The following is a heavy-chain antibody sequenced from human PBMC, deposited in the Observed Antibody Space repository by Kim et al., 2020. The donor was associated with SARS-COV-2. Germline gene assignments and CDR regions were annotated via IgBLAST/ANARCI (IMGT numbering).Heavy chain of an antibody. V-gene: IGHV3-74*01. Sequence: DSVKGRFTISRDNAKNTLYLQMNSLRAEDTAVYYCARMINVLLWFGYFDYWGQGTLVTVSS. J-gene: IGHJ4*02. D-gene: IGHD3-10*01. CDR3: ARMINVLLWFGYFDY.